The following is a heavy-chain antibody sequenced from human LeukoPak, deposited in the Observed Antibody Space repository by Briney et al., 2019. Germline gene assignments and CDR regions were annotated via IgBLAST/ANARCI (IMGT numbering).Heavy chain of an antibody. CDR2: ISSSGSTI. Sequence: PGGSLRLSCAASGFTFSSYEMNWVRQAPGKGLEWVSYISSSGSTICYADSVKGRFTISRDNAKNSLYLQMNSLRAEDTAVYYCARDRGGLPIYSSSWYSRDAFDIWGQGTMVTVSS. V-gene: IGHV3-48*03. J-gene: IGHJ3*02. CDR1: GFTFSSYE. CDR3: ARDRGGLPIYSSSWYSRDAFDI. D-gene: IGHD6-13*01.